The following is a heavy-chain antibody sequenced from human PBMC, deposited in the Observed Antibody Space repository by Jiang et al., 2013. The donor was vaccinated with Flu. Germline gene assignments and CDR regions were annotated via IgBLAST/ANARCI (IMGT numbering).Heavy chain of an antibody. CDR2: ISSDGSNK. J-gene: IGHJ2*01. Sequence: LEWVAIISSDGSNKYYADSVKGRFTISRDNSKNTLYLQMNSLRAEDTAVYYCAKDQGGITIFRVVTGYFDLWGRGTLVTVSS. V-gene: IGHV3-30*18. D-gene: IGHD3-3*01. CDR3: AKDQGGITIFRVVTGYFDL.